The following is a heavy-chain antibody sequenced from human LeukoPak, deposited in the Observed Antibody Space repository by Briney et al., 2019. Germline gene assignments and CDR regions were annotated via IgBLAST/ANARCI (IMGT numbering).Heavy chain of an antibody. D-gene: IGHD3-3*01. Sequence: GGSLRLSCAASGFAFNSYAMNWVRQAPGKGLEWVSTISASGGYTLYADSVKGRITISRDDSKNTLYLQMNSLRPEDTAVYYCAKDPQWPGVDYWGQGTLVTVSS. V-gene: IGHV3-23*01. CDR3: AKDPQWPGVDY. CDR2: ISASGGYT. J-gene: IGHJ4*02. CDR1: GFAFNSYA.